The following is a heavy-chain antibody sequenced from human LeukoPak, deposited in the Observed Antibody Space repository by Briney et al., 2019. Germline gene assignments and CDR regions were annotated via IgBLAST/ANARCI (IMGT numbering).Heavy chain of an antibody. Sequence: GGSLRLSCAASGFTFSSYEMNWVRQAPGKGLEWVSAISGSGGSTYYADSVKGRFTISRDNSKNTLYLQMNSLRAEDTAVYYCAKDPVTTTWPYYYYMDVWGKGTTVTISS. D-gene: IGHD4-17*01. J-gene: IGHJ6*03. CDR1: GFTFSSYE. CDR2: ISGSGGST. V-gene: IGHV3-23*01. CDR3: AKDPVTTTWPYYYYMDV.